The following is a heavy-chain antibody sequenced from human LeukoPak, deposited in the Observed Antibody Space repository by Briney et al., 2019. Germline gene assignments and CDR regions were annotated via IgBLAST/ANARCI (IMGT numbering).Heavy chain of an antibody. CDR2: IIPIFGTA. D-gene: IGHD4-23*01. J-gene: IGHJ4*02. V-gene: IGHV1-69*13. CDR3: ARGWLAETMVVTPYNY. Sequence: SVKVSCKASGYIFASYYMHWVRQAPGQGLEWMGGIIPIFGTANYAQKFQDRVTITAVESMSTVYMELSSLRSEDTAVYYCARGWLAETMVVTPYNYWGQGTLVTVSS. CDR1: GYIFASYY.